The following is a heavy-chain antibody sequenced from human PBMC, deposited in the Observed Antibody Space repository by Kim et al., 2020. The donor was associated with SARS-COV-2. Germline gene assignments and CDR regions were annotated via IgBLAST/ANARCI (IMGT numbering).Heavy chain of an antibody. V-gene: IGHV3-15*01. CDR3: TTDAYCTNGVCYQISDY. CDR2: IKSKTDGGTT. D-gene: IGHD2-8*01. Sequence: GGSLRLSCAASGFTFSNAWMSWVRQAPGKGLEWVGRIKSKTDGGTTDYAAPVKGRFTISRDDSKNTLYLQMNSLKTEDTAVYYCTTDAYCTNGVCYQISDYWGQGTLVTVSS. J-gene: IGHJ4*02. CDR1: GFTFSNAW.